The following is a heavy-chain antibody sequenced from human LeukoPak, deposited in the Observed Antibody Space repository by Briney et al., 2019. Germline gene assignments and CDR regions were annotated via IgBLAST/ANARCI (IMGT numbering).Heavy chain of an antibody. CDR1: GFTFSSYA. Sequence: GGSLRLSCAASGFTFSSYAMSWVRQAPGKGLEWVSAISGSGGSTYYADSVKGRFTISRDNSKNTLYLQMNSLRAEDTAVYYCAKEASSWTDYYYGMDVWGQGTTVTVPS. J-gene: IGHJ6*02. D-gene: IGHD6-13*01. V-gene: IGHV3-23*01. CDR3: AKEASSWTDYYYGMDV. CDR2: ISGSGGST.